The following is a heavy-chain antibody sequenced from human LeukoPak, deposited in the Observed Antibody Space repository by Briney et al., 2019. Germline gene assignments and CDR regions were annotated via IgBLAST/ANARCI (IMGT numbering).Heavy chain of an antibody. CDR1: GFTFSSYW. J-gene: IGHJ4*02. CDR2: INSDGSST. D-gene: IGHD2-21*01. CDR3: ARDKGCGGDCYYFDY. V-gene: IGHV3-74*01. Sequence: PGGSLRLSCAASGFTFSSYWMHWVRQAPGKGLVWVSRINSDGSSTSYADSVKGRFTISRDNAKNTLYLQMDNLRAEDTALYYCARDKGCGGDCYYFDYWGQGALVTVSS.